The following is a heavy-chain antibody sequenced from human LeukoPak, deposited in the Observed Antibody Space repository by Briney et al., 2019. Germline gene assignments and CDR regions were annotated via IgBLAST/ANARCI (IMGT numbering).Heavy chain of an antibody. V-gene: IGHV3-30*04. Sequence: PPGRSLRLSCAASGSTFSSYAMHWVRQAPGKGLEWVAVISYDGSNKYYADSVKGRFTIFRDNSKNTLYLQMNSLRAEDTAVYFCAKNSGGTFDYWGQGTLVTVSS. J-gene: IGHJ4*02. D-gene: IGHD1-1*01. CDR3: AKNSGGTFDY. CDR2: ISYDGSNK. CDR1: GSTFSSYA.